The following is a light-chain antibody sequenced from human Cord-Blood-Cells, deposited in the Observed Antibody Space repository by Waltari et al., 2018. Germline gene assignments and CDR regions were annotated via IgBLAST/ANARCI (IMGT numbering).Light chain of an antibody. V-gene: IGLV2-11*01. CDR3: CSYAGSYTYV. J-gene: IGLJ1*01. CDR2: DVS. CDR1: SSDVGGYNY. Sequence: QSALTQPRSVSGSPGQSVTISCTGTSSDVGGYNYVSWYQQHPGKAPKLMIYDVSKRPARVPDRVSGSKSGNTASLSVSGLQAEDEADYYCCSYAGSYTYVFGTGTKVTVL.